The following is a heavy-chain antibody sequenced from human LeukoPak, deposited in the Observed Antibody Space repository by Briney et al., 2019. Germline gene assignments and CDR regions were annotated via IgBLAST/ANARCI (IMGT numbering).Heavy chain of an antibody. V-gene: IGHV1-2*02. CDR2: INPNSGGT. Sequence: ASVKVSCKASGYTFTSYDINWVRQAPGQGLEWMGWINPNSGGTNYAQKFQGRVTMTRDTSISTAYMELSRLRSDDTAVYYCARSMGYDFWSGYPPPFDYWDQGTLVTVSS. CDR3: ARSMGYDFWSGYPPPFDY. CDR1: GYTFTSYD. J-gene: IGHJ4*02. D-gene: IGHD3-3*01.